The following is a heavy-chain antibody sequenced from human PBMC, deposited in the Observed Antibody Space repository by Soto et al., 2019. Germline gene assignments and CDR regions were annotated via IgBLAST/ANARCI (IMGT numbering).Heavy chain of an antibody. J-gene: IGHJ6*02. CDR2: ISYDGSNQ. CDR3: ATDIAMVRGFIIDMDV. CDR1: GFTFSNYG. D-gene: IGHD3-10*01. Sequence: GGSLRLSCAASGFTFSNYGMHWVRQAPGKGLEWVAFISYDGSNQYYADSVKGRFTISRDNSKNTLYLQMNSLRAEDSAVCYCATDIAMVRGFIIDMDVWGQGTTVTVSS. V-gene: IGHV3-30*03.